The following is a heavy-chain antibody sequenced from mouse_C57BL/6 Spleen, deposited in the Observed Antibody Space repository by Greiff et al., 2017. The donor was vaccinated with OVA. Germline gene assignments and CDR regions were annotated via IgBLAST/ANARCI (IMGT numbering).Heavy chain of an antibody. CDR3: AILKAMDY. V-gene: IGHV3-6*01. D-gene: IGHD1-1*01. CDR1: GYSITSGYY. J-gene: IGHJ4*01. Sequence: VQLKELGPGLVKPSQSLSLTCSVTGYSITSGYYWNWIRQFPGNKLEWMGYISYDGSNNYNPSLKNRISITRDTSKNQFFLKLNSVTTEDTATYYCAILKAMDYWGQGTSVTVSS. CDR2: ISYDGSN.